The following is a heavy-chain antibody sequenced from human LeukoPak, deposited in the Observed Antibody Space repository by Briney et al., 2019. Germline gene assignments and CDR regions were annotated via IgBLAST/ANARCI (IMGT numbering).Heavy chain of an antibody. J-gene: IGHJ4*02. CDR3: ARGRTHYYDSNGYSDY. CDR1: GFTFSSYS. V-gene: IGHV3-21*01. Sequence: GGSLRLSCAASGFTFSSYSMNWVRQAPGRGLEWVSSIGSSSSYIYYADSVKGRFTISRDNAKNSLYLQMNSLRAEDTAVYYCARGRTHYYDSNGYSDYWGQGALVTVSS. CDR2: IGSSSSYI. D-gene: IGHD3-22*01.